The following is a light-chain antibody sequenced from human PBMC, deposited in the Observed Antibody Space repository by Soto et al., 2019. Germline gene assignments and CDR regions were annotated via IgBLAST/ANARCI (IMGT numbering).Light chain of an antibody. CDR2: GAS. V-gene: IGKV3-20*01. Sequence: EIVLTQSPGTLSLSPGERATLSCRASQSVSSSYLAWYQQKPGQAPRLLIYGASSRATGIPDRFSGSGSGTDFTLTISRLEPEDFAVYYCQQYVSSPRTFGQGTKVEIK. CDR3: QQYVSSPRT. J-gene: IGKJ1*01. CDR1: QSVSSSY.